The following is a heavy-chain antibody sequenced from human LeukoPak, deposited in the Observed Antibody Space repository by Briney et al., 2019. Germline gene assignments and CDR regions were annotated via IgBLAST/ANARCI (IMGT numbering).Heavy chain of an antibody. D-gene: IGHD3-22*01. CDR1: GYTYTSYG. J-gene: IGHJ4*02. CDR3: ALIDYDSSESDHYFDY. CDR2: ISAYNGNT. V-gene: IGHV1-18*01. Sequence: ASVKVSCKASGYTYTSYGISWVRQAPGQGLEWMGWISAYNGNTNYAQKLQGRVTMTTDTSTSTAYMELRSLRSDDTAVYYCALIDYDSSESDHYFDYWGQGTLVTVSS.